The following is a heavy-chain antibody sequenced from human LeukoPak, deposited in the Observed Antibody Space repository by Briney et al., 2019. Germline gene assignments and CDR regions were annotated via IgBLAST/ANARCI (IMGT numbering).Heavy chain of an antibody. D-gene: IGHD5-12*01. CDR2: IKQDGSEK. Sequence: PGGSLRLSCAASGFTFSSYWMNWVRQAPGKGLEWVANIKQDGSEKYYVDSVKGRFTISRDNAKNSLYLQMNSLRAEDTAVYYCARSHSGYDRDYWGQGTLVTVSS. CDR3: ARSHSGYDRDY. V-gene: IGHV3-7*04. CDR1: GFTFSSYW. J-gene: IGHJ4*02.